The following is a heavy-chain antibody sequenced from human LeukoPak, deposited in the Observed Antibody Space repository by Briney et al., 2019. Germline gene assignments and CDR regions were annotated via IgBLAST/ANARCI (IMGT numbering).Heavy chain of an antibody. CDR3: ARSQYYYDSSGYYDY. Sequence: SGGSLRLSCAASGFTFSSYWMSWVRQAPGKGLEWVANIKQDGSEKYYVDSVKGRFTISRDNAKNSLYLQMNSLRAEDTAVYYCARSQYYYDSSGYYDYWGQGTLVTVSS. CDR2: IKQDGSEK. D-gene: IGHD3-22*01. V-gene: IGHV3-7*01. CDR1: GFTFSSYW. J-gene: IGHJ4*02.